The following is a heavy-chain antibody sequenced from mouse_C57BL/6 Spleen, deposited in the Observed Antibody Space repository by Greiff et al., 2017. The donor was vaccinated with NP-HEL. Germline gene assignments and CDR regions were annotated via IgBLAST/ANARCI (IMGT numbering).Heavy chain of an antibody. CDR1: GYTFTSYG. J-gene: IGHJ2*01. CDR2: IYPRSGNT. V-gene: IGHV1-81*01. D-gene: IGHD2-10*02. CDR3: ARPWSSSHYFDY. Sequence: VQLQQSGAELARPGASVKLSCKASGYTFTSYGISWVKQRTGQGLEWIGEIYPRSGNTYYNEKFKGKATLTADKSSSTAYMELRSLTSEDSAVYFCARPWSSSHYFDYWGQGTTLTVSS.